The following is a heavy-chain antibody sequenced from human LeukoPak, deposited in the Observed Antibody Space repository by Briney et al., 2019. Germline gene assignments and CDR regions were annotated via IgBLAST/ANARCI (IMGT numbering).Heavy chain of an antibody. CDR3: VSFYETY. CDR1: GNYW. Sequence: GGSLRLSCAASGNYWMHWVRQAPGKGLVWVSHINSDGSWTSYADSVKGRFTISKDNAKNTVYRQMNSLRAEDTAVYYCVSFYETYWGRGTLVTVS. D-gene: IGHD2-2*01. CDR2: INSDGSWT. V-gene: IGHV3-74*01. J-gene: IGHJ4*02.